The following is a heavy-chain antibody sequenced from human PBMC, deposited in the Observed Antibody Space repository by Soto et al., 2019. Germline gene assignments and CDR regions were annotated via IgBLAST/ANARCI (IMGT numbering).Heavy chain of an antibody. J-gene: IGHJ4*02. Sequence: PSETLSLTCTVSGGSISSGDYFWIWIRQHPGKGLEWVGYISYSGSTYYNPSLKSRVTISVDTSKNQFSLRLSSVTAADTAVYYCARDPGDTSGGYYFYYWGQGALVTVSS. CDR1: GGSISSGDYF. D-gene: IGHD3-22*01. CDR2: ISYSGST. CDR3: ARDPGDTSGGYYFYY. V-gene: IGHV4-31*03.